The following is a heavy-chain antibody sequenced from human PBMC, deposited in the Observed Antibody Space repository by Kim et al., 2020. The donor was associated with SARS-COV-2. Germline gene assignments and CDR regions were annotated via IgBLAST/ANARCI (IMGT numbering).Heavy chain of an antibody. CDR1: GGAVNNGNYY. J-gene: IGHJ3*01. CDR3: ARDSYNWINGGLEL. D-gene: IGHD1-20*01. Sequence: SETLSLTCTVSGGAVNNGNYYWTWILQAPGKEPEWLGNIHNSGSANINPSLNRRVAISVDTSRNHFSLRLTSVTAADTAIYFCARDSYNWINGGLELWGQGTLVTVSS. V-gene: IGHV4-61*03. CDR2: IHNSGSA.